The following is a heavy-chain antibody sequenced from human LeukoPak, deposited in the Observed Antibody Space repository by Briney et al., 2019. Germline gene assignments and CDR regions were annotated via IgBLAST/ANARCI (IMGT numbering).Heavy chain of an antibody. V-gene: IGHV3-23*01. Sequence: GGSLRLSCAASGFTFSSYAMSWVRQAPRMGLEWVSVISARGSVYYPDSVKGRFTISRDNSKNTVYLQVNSLRAEDTALYYCAKGRYDTDYWGQGTLVIVSS. CDR2: ISARGSV. CDR3: AKGRYDTDY. J-gene: IGHJ4*02. CDR1: GFTFSSYA. D-gene: IGHD1-1*01.